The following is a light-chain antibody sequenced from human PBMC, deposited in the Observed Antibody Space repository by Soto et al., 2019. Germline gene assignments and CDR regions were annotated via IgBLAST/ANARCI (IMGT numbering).Light chain of an antibody. V-gene: IGLV2-8*01. J-gene: IGLJ2*01. Sequence: SALTQPPSASGSPGQSVTLSCTGTRSDVGRYTYVSWYQQHPGKAPKLMIYEVSRRPSGVPDRSSGSKSGNTASLTVSGLQAEDEADYYCGSYAGINNLVFGGGTQLTVL. CDR1: RSDVGRYTY. CDR2: EVS. CDR3: GSYAGINNLV.